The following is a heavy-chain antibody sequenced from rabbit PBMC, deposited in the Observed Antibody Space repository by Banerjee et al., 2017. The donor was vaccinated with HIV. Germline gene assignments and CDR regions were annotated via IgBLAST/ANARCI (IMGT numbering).Heavy chain of an antibody. Sequence: QSLEESGGDLVKPGASLTLTCTASGFSFNSDYYMCWVRQAPGKGPEWIACIYTGSDSTYYATWAKGRFTISKTSSTTVTLQMTSLTAADTATYFCARNTANSLDYFDLWGQGTLVTVS. J-gene: IGHJ4*01. CDR2: IYTGSDST. CDR1: GFSFNSDYY. D-gene: IGHD1-1*01. V-gene: IGHV1S40*01. CDR3: ARNTANSLDYFDL.